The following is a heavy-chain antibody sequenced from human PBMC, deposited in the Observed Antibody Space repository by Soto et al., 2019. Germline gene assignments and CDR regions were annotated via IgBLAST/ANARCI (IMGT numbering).Heavy chain of an antibody. CDR1: GFTFISYW. V-gene: IGHV3-74*01. CDR2: INSDGSST. Sequence: PGGSLRLSCAASGFTFISYWMHWVRQAPGKGLVWVSRINSDGSSTSYADSVKGRFTISRDNAKNTLYLQMNSLRAEDTAVYYCARRNYYDSSGIRGFDPWGQGTLVTVSS. D-gene: IGHD3-22*01. J-gene: IGHJ5*02. CDR3: ARRNYYDSSGIRGFDP.